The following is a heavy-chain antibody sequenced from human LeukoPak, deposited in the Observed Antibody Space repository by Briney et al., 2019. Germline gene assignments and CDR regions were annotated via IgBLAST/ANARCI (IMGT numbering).Heavy chain of an antibody. J-gene: IGHJ4*02. CDR3: AKAGGNCSGNNCSLVDLYSFDY. CDR1: GFTFSNYA. D-gene: IGHD2-15*01. CDR2: IDGPTFRT. V-gene: IGHV3-23*01. Sequence: GGSLRLSCAASGFTFSNYAMHWVRQAPGKGLEWVSTIDGPTFRTHYADSVEGRFTISRDNSKNTLYLQMHSLRPEDTAMYYAAKAGGNCSGNNCSLVDLYSFDYWGQGTLVTVSS.